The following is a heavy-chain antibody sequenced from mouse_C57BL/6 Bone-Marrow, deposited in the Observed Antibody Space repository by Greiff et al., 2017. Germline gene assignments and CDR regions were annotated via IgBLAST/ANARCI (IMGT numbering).Heavy chain of an antibody. D-gene: IGHD2-4*01. CDR1: GFSFNTYA. J-gene: IGHJ1*03. Sequence: EVKLVESGGGLVQPKGSLKLSCAASGFSFNTYAMNWVRQAPGQGLEWVARIRSKSNNYATYYADSVKDRFTISRDDSESMLYLQMNNLKTEDTAMYYCVGGGLRYWYFDVWGTGTTVTVSS. V-gene: IGHV10-1*01. CDR2: IRSKSNNYAT. CDR3: VGGGLRYWYFDV.